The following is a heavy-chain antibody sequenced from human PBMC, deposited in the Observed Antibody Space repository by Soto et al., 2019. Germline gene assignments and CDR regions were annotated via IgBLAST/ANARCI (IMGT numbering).Heavy chain of an antibody. CDR3: ARFLGPSLDYYYYYMDV. Sequence: PSETLSLTCTVSGGSISSYYWSWIRQPPGKRLEWIGYIYYSGSTNYNPSLKSRVTISVDTSKNQFSLKLSSVAAADTAVYYCARFLGPSLDYYYYYMDVWGKGTTVTVSS. CDR2: IYYSGST. CDR1: GGSISSYY. D-gene: IGHD2-2*01. V-gene: IGHV4-59*08. J-gene: IGHJ6*03.